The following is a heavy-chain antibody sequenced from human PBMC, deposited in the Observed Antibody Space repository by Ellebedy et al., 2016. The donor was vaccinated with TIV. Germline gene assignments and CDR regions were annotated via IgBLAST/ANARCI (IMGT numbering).Heavy chain of an antibody. CDR1: GFTFSSYA. J-gene: IGHJ6*03. CDR3: ARESSGSYFYYYYYYMDV. Sequence: GESLKISXAASGFTFSSYAMHWVRQAPGKGLEWVAVISYDGSNKYYADSVKGRFTISRDNSKNTLYLQMNSLRAEDTAVYYCARESSGSYFYYYYYYMDVWGKGTTVTVSS. CDR2: ISYDGSNK. V-gene: IGHV3-30-3*01. D-gene: IGHD1-26*01.